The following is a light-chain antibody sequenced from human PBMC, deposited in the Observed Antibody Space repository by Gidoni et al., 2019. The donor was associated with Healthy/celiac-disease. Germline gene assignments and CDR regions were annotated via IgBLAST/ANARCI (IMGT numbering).Light chain of an antibody. Sequence: QSALTQPASVSGSPVQSITISCTGTSSDVGGYNYVSWYQQHPGKAPKLMIYEVSNRPSGVSNRFSGSKSGNTASLTISGLQAEDEADYYCSSYTSSSVYVFGTGTKVTVL. CDR1: SSDVGGYNY. CDR3: SSYTSSSVYV. V-gene: IGLV2-14*01. CDR2: EVS. J-gene: IGLJ1*01.